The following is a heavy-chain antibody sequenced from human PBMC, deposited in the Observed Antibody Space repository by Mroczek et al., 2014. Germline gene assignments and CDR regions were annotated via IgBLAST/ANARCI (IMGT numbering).Heavy chain of an antibody. CDR1: GGSISSYY. CDR3: ARDAGVDTPGY. D-gene: IGHD5-18*01. J-gene: IGHJ4*02. V-gene: IGHV4-59*01. Sequence: QVQLQESGPGLVKPSETLSLTCTVSGGSISSYYWSWIRQPPGKGLEWIGYIYYSGSTNYNPSLKSRVTISVDTSKNQFSLKLSSVTAADTAVYYCARDAGVDTPGYWGQGTLVTVSS. CDR2: IYYSGST.